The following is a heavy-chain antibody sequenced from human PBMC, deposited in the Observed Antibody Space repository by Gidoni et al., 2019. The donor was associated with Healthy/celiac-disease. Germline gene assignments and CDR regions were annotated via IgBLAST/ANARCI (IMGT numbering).Heavy chain of an antibody. J-gene: IGHJ4*02. V-gene: IGHV3-33*01. CDR2: IWYDGRNK. D-gene: IGHD6-6*01. CDR1: AFTFSSYG. Sequence: QVQLVESGGGVVQPGRSLRLSCAASAFTFSSYGVHWVRQAPGKGLEWVAVIWYDGRNKYYADSVKGRFTISRDNSKNTLYLQMNSLRAEDTAVYYCAREPHLYSSSEGFDYWGQGTLVTVSS. CDR3: AREPHLYSSSEGFDY.